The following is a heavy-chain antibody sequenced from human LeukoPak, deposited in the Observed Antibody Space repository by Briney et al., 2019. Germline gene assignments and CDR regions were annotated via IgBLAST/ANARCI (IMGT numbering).Heavy chain of an antibody. CDR3: ARAYYDSSGPSAFDI. CDR2: IYYSGST. Sequence: SETLSLTCTVSGGSISSSSYYWSWIRQPPGKGLEWIGYIYYSGSTYYNPSLKSRVTISVDTSKNQFSLKLSSVTAADTAVYYCARAYYDSSGPSAFDIWGQGTMVTVSS. CDR1: GGSISSSSYY. D-gene: IGHD3-22*01. V-gene: IGHV4-30-4*01. J-gene: IGHJ3*02.